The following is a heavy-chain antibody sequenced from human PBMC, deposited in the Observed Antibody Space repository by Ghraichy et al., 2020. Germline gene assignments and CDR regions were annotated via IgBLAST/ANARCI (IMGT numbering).Heavy chain of an antibody. CDR2: IYPGDSDT. D-gene: IGHD2-15*01. CDR3: ARHGEGCSGGSCYPYYYYGVDV. J-gene: IGHJ6*02. V-gene: IGHV5-51*01. CDR1: GYSFTSYW. Sequence: GESLNISCKGSGYSFTSYWIGWVRQMPGKGLEWMGIIYPGDSDTRYSPSFQGQVTISADKSISTAYLQWSSLKASDTAIYYCARHGEGCSGGSCYPYYYYGVDVWGQGTTVTVSS.